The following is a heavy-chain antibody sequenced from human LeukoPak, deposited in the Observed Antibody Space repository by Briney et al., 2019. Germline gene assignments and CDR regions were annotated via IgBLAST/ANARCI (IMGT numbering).Heavy chain of an antibody. CDR2: ISGSGGST. J-gene: IGHJ6*03. V-gene: IGHV3-23*01. CDR1: GFTFSSYG. CDR3: AKRGSGWYEDYYYYMDV. Sequence: GGSLRLSCAASGFTFSSYGMSWVRQAPGKGLEWVSAISGSGGSTYYADSVKGRFTISRDNSKNTLYLQMNSLRAEDTAVYYCAKRGSGWYEDYYYYMDVWGQGTLVTVSS. D-gene: IGHD6-19*01.